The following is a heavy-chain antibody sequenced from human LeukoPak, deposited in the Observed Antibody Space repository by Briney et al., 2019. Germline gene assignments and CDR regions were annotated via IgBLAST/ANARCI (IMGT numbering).Heavy chain of an antibody. J-gene: IGHJ4*02. CDR3: AKVLGGYDSSGYYPDY. CDR2: INSDGSST. V-gene: IGHV3-74*01. Sequence: PGGSLRLSCAASGFTFSSYWMHWVRQAPGKGLVWVSRINSDGSSTSYADSVKGRFAISRDNSKNTLYLQMNSLRAEDTAVYYCAKVLGGYDSSGYYPDYWGQGTLVTVSS. D-gene: IGHD3-22*01. CDR1: GFTFSSYW.